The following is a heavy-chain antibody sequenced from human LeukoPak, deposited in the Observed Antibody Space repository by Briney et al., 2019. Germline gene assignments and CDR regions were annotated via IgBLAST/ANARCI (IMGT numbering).Heavy chain of an antibody. Sequence: SVKVSCKASGGTFSSYAISWVRQAPGQGLEWMGGIIPILGIANYAQKFQGRVTITADKSTSTAYMELSSLRSEDTAAYYCAREGIAAAGTFGQYYFDYWGQGTLVTVSS. CDR3: AREGIAAAGTFGQYYFDY. D-gene: IGHD6-13*01. CDR1: GGTFSSYA. V-gene: IGHV1-69*10. J-gene: IGHJ4*02. CDR2: IIPILGIA.